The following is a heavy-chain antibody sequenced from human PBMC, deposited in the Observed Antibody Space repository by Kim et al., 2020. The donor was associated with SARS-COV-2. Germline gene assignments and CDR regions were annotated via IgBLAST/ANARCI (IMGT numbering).Heavy chain of an antibody. D-gene: IGHD2-2*01. CDR1: GGSISSGDYY. J-gene: IGHJ4*02. V-gene: IGHV4-30-4*01. CDR2: IYYSGST. Sequence: SETLSLTCTVSGGSISSGDYYWSWIRQPPGKGLEWIGYIYYSGSTYYNPSLKSRVTISVDTSKNQFSLKLSSVTAADTAVYYCARVGSSRDYFDYWGQGTLVTVSS. CDR3: ARVGSSRDYFDY.